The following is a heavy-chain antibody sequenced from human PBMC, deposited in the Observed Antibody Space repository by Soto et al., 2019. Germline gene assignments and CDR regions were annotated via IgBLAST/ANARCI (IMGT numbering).Heavy chain of an antibody. J-gene: IGHJ6*02. Sequence: GGSLRLSCTASGFTFGDYAMSWFRQAPGKGLEWVGFIRSKAYGGTTEYAASVKGRFTISRDDSKSIAYLQMNSLKTEDTAVYYCTRGYCSGGSCRYGMDVWSQGTTVTVSS. CDR2: IRSKAYGGTT. D-gene: IGHD2-15*01. CDR3: TRGYCSGGSCRYGMDV. CDR1: GFTFGDYA. V-gene: IGHV3-49*03.